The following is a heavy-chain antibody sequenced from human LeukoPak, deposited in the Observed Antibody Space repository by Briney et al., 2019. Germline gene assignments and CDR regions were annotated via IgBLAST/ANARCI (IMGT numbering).Heavy chain of an antibody. CDR2: IIPILSIA. CDR1: GGTFSSYT. CDR3: ARDYIPGLDAFDI. V-gene: IGHV1-69*04. D-gene: IGHD2-2*02. J-gene: IGHJ3*02. Sequence: GSSVKLSCKASGGTFSSYTISWVRQAPGQGLEWMGRIIPILSIANYAQTFQDRVTITSDKSTSTAYIELSSQRSEDTAVYYCARDYIPGLDAFDIWGQGTMVTVSS.